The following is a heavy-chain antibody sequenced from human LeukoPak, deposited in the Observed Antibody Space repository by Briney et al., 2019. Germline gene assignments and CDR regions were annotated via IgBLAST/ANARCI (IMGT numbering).Heavy chain of an antibody. CDR2: VHLDGRT. CDR3: AREGGFYRPLDY. Sequence: KSSGTLSLTCAVSGGSVSSTNWWTWFRPPPGKGLEWIGEVHLDGRTNYNPSLTGRLTMSVDLYENHISLKLTSVTAADTAVYYCAREGGFYRPLDYSGQGALVTVSS. CDR1: GGSVSSTNW. D-gene: IGHD3-3*01. V-gene: IGHV4-4*02. J-gene: IGHJ4*02.